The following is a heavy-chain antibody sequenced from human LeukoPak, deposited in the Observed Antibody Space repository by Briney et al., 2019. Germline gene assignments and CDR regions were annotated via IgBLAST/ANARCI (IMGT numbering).Heavy chain of an antibody. CDR1: GFTFSAYA. CDR3: ARDPNGDYIGAFDM. CDR2: IRGGGGSA. V-gene: IGHV3-23*01. D-gene: IGHD4-17*01. J-gene: IGHJ3*02. Sequence: GSLRLSCTASGFTFSAYAMMWVRQAPGKGPEWVSAIRGGGGSAFYADSVKGRFTISRDNSKYTLFLQMNSLRAEDTAVYYCARDPNGDYIGAFDMWGPGTMVTVSS.